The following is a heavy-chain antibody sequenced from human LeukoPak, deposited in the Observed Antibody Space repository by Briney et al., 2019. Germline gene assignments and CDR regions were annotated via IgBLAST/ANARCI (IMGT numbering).Heavy chain of an antibody. CDR1: GFTFSNAW. D-gene: IGHD5-12*01. CDR3: ARVLRGYSGYVGDYYFDY. V-gene: IGHV3-15*01. Sequence: GGSLRLSCAASGFTFSNAWISWVRQAPGKGLEWVGRIKSKTDGGTTDYAAPVKGRFTISRDDSRDTLYLQMNSLRAEDTAVYYCARVLRGYSGYVGDYYFDYWGQGTLVTVSS. J-gene: IGHJ4*02. CDR2: IKSKTDGGTT.